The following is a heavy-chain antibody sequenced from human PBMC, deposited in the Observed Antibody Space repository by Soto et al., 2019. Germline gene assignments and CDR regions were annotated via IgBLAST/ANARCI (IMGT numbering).Heavy chain of an antibody. D-gene: IGHD1-26*01. CDR2: INPNSGDT. CDR1: GYTFTGYY. J-gene: IGHJ6*02. Sequence: ASVKVSCKASGYTFTGYYMHWVRQAPGQGPEWMGWINPNSGDTNYAQKFQGWVTMTRDTSNSTAYMEVSRLTSDDTAMYYCARDQLPDYYYYGMDVWGQGTTVTVP. V-gene: IGHV1-2*04. CDR3: ARDQLPDYYYYGMDV.